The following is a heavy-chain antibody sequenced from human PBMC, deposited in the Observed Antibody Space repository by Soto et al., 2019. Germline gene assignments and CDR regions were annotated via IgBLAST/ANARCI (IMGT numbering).Heavy chain of an antibody. D-gene: IGHD6-25*01. CDR1: GDTFIKYD. CDR2: MNPSNGNA. V-gene: IGHV1-8*01. CDR3: ARRKERSGPNYFDV. Sequence: ASVKVSCKASGDTFIKYDINWVRQATGQGLEWMGWMNPSNGNAGYAQNFRGRVTMTSNTPITTAYMELSGLRYEDTAVYYCARRKERSGPNYFDVWGQGTLVTVSS. J-gene: IGHJ4*02.